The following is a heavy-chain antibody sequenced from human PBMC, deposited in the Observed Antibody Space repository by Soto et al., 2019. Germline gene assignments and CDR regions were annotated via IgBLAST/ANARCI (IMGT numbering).Heavy chain of an antibody. D-gene: IGHD1-26*01. CDR3: AKDGASGSYPPYYYFGMDV. Sequence: EVQLLGSGGGLVQPGGSLRLSCAASGFTFSSYAMSWVRQGPGKGLEWVSTISGSGGNAYYADSVKGRFSISRDNCKNTLRLQMNSMRADDTAVYYCAKDGASGSYPPYYYFGMDVWGQGTTVTVSS. CDR1: GFTFSSYA. J-gene: IGHJ6*02. V-gene: IGHV3-23*01. CDR2: ISGSGGNA.